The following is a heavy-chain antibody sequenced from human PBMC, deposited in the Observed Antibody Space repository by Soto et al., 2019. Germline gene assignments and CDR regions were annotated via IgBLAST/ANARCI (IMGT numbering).Heavy chain of an antibody. J-gene: IGHJ3*02. CDR2: INHSGNT. CDR1: GGSFSGYY. D-gene: IGHD1-26*01. V-gene: IGHV4-34*01. CDR3: ARGAKWELLGRNAFDI. Sequence: PSETLSLTCAVYGGSFSGYYWSWIRQPPGKGLEWIGEINHSGNTNYNPSPKSRVTISVDTSKNQFSLKLSSVTAADTAVYYCARGAKWELLGRNAFDIWGQGTMVTVSS.